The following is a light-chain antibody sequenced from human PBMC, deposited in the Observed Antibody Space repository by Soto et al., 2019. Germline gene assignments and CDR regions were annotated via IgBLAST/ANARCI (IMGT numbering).Light chain of an antibody. J-gene: IGKJ1*01. V-gene: IGKV1-27*01. CDR3: QKYDRVPWT. Sequence: DIQMTQSPSSLSASVGDTVTITCRASQDISHYLAWYQKRPGKVPKLLIHTASILQSGVSSRFSASGSVTDFTLTLSSLQPDDVATYYCQKYDRVPWTFGRGTKVEIK. CDR2: TAS. CDR1: QDISHY.